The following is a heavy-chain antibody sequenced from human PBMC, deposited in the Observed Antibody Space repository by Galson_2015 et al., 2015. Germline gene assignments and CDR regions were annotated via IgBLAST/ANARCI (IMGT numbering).Heavy chain of an antibody. CDR2: INAGNGDT. CDR1: GYTFTSYA. CDR3: ARDGGYYGSGSPPDY. D-gene: IGHD3-10*01. J-gene: IGHJ4*02. V-gene: IGHV1-3*01. Sequence: SVKVSCKASGYTFTSYAFHWVRQAPGQGLEWVGWINAGNGDTKYSQRFQGRVTITRGTSASTAYMELSSLRSEDTAVYYCARDGGYYGSGSPPDYWGQGTLVTVSS.